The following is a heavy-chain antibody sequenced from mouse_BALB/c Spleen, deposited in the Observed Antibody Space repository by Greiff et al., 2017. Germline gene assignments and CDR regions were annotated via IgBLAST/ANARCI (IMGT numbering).Heavy chain of an antibody. CDR2: IDPENGNT. J-gene: IGHJ3*01. CDR1: GFNIKDYY. Sequence: EVQLQQSGAELVRPGALVKLSCKASGFNIKDYYMHWVKQRPEQGLEWIGWIDPENGNTIYDPKFQGKASITADTSSNTAYLQLSSLTSEDTAVYYCARSTTVVAKGFAYWGQGTLVTVSA. CDR3: ARSTTVVAKGFAY. V-gene: IGHV14-1*02. D-gene: IGHD1-1*01.